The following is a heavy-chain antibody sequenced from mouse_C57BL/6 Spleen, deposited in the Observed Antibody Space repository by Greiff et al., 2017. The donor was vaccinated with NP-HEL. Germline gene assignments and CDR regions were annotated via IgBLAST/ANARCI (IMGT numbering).Heavy chain of an antibody. CDR3: ARSRYYYGSSWGDAMDY. V-gene: IGHV14-3*01. CDR2: IDPANGNT. J-gene: IGHJ4*01. Sequence: EVQLQQSVAELVRPGASVKLSCTASGFNIKNTYMHWVKQRPEQGLEWIGRIDPANGNTKYAPKFQGKATITADTSSNTAYLQLSSLTSEDTAIYYCARSRYYYGSSWGDAMDYWGQGTSVTVSS. D-gene: IGHD1-1*01. CDR1: GFNIKNTY.